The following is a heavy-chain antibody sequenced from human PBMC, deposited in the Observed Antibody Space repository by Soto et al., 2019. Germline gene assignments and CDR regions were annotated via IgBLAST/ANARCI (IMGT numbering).Heavy chain of an antibody. V-gene: IGHV4-61*01. J-gene: IGHJ6*02. CDR2: IYGTGST. CDR1: GGSVSSGTYY. Sequence: QVQLQESDPGLVKPSETLSLTCTVSGGSVSSGTYYWTWIRQPPGKGLEWIGYIYGTGSTNYNPSLKSRITISVDTFKNPFYLKLSSVTAADTAVYYRARASYYGSGRGRSLDVWGQGTTVTV. CDR3: ARASYYGSGRGRSLDV. D-gene: IGHD3-10*01.